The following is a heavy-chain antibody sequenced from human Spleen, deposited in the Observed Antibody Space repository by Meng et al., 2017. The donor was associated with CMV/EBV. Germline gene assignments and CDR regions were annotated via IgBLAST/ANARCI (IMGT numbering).Heavy chain of an antibody. Sequence: KGSGGTFSSYEISWVGQGPGEGSEWMGGIIHIFGTANYEQKCQGRDTITTDEYTSTADMELSSLRSEDTAVYYCARGSPGAEYFQHWGQGTLVTVSS. CDR2: IIHIFGTA. J-gene: IGHJ1*01. CDR1: GGTFSSYE. CDR3: ARGSPGAEYFQH. V-gene: IGHV1-69*05.